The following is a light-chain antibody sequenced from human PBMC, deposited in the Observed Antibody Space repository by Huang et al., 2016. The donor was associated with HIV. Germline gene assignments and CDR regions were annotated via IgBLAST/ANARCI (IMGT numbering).Light chain of an antibody. CDR2: WAS. V-gene: IGKV4-1*01. CDR1: QGVLYSSNNKNY. Sequence: DIVMTQSPDSLAVSLGERATINCKSSQGVLYSSNNKNYLAWYQQKPGQPPKLLIYWASTRESGVPDRFSGSGSGTDFTLTISNLQAEDVAIYYCQQYYSLPLTFGGGTKVEIK. J-gene: IGKJ4*01. CDR3: QQYYSLPLT.